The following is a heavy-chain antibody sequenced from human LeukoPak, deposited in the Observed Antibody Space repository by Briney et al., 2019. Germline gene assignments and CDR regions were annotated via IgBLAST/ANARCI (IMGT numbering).Heavy chain of an antibody. J-gene: IGHJ4*02. D-gene: IGHD3-3*01. V-gene: IGHV3-53*01. CDR1: GFTVSSNY. Sequence: PGGSLRLSCAASGFTVSSNYMSWVRQAPGKGLEWVSVIYSGGSTYYADSVKGRFTISRDNSKNTLYLQMNSLRAEDTAVYYCARDYDFWSGYSPFDYWGQGTLVTVSS. CDR2: IYSGGST. CDR3: ARDYDFWSGYSPFDY.